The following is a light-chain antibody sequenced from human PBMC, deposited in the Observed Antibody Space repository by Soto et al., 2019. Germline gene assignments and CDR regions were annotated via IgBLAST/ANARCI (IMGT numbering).Light chain of an antibody. Sequence: DIQMTQSPSSLSASVGDRVTITCRASQSVNSHLNWYQQQPGKAPKVLIYAASRLRSGVPSRSSGSGSGADFTLTISSLQPEDFATYYCQQTYDTPWTFGQGTKVEIK. J-gene: IGKJ1*01. CDR2: AAS. CDR3: QQTYDTPWT. V-gene: IGKV1-39*01. CDR1: QSVNSH.